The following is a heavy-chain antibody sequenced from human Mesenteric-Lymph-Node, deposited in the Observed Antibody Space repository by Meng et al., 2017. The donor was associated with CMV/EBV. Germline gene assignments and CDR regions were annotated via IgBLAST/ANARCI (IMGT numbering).Heavy chain of an antibody. CDR1: GFTFSNYD. J-gene: IGHJ6*02. Sequence: GESLKISCAASGFTFSNYDFNWVRQAPGKGLEWVSYISSSGSTIYYADSVKGRFTISRDNAKNSLYLQMNSLRAEDTAVYYCARGLSGYYISFRYYGMDVWGQGTTVTVLL. V-gene: IGHV3-48*03. D-gene: IGHD3-3*01. CDR3: ARGLSGYYISFRYYGMDV. CDR2: ISSSGSTI.